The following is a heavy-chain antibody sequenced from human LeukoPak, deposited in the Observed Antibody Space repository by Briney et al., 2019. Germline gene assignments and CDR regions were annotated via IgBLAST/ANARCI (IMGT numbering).Heavy chain of an antibody. J-gene: IGHJ6*03. CDR3: ARVFYTVRGHRSPYYYYMDV. D-gene: IGHD3-10*01. CDR2: IYTSGST. Sequence: NPSQTLSLTCTVSGNSISSGSYYWSWIRQPAGKGLEWIGRIYTSGSTNYNPSLKSRVTISVDTSKNQFSLKLSSVTAADTAVYYCARVFYTVRGHRSPYYYYMDVWGKGTTVTISS. CDR1: GNSISSGSYY. V-gene: IGHV4-61*02.